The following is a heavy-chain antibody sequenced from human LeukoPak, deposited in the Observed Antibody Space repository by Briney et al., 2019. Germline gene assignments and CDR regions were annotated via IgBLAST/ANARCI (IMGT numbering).Heavy chain of an antibody. J-gene: IGHJ6*03. Sequence: GGSLRLSCAASGFTFSSYNMNWVRQAPGKGLEWVSSITSGSSYIYYADSVKGRFTISRDNAKNSLYLQMNSLRAEDTAVYYCARNTAPPYYYMDVWGKGTTVTVSS. D-gene: IGHD5-18*01. CDR3: ARNTAPPYYYMDV. V-gene: IGHV3-21*01. CDR1: GFTFSSYN. CDR2: ITSGSSYI.